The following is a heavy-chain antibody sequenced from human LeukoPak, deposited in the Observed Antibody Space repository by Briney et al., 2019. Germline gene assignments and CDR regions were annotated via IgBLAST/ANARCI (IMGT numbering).Heavy chain of an antibody. V-gene: IGHV3-21*01. CDR1: GFTFSSYS. CDR3: ESDGVVVAATEFHH. Sequence: GGSLRLSCAASGFTFSSYSMNWVRQAPGKGLEWVSSISSSRYIYYADSVKGRFPISRDNAKNSLYLQMNSLRAEDTAVYYYESDGVVVAATEFHHWGQGTLVTVSS. D-gene: IGHD2-15*01. CDR2: ISSSRYI. J-gene: IGHJ1*01.